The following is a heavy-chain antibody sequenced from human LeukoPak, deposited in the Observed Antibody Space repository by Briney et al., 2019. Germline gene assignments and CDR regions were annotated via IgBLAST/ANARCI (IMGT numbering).Heavy chain of an antibody. CDR1: GGSFSGYY. J-gene: IGHJ6*02. CDR3: ARDREAGLLWFGEYYYYYGMDV. D-gene: IGHD3-10*01. Sequence: SETLSLTCAVYGGSFSGYYWSWIRQPPGKGLEWIGEINHSGSTNYNPSLKSRVTISVDTSKNQFSLQLNSVTPEDTAVYYCARDREAGLLWFGEYYYYYGMDVWGQGTTVTVSS. CDR2: INHSGST. V-gene: IGHV4-34*01.